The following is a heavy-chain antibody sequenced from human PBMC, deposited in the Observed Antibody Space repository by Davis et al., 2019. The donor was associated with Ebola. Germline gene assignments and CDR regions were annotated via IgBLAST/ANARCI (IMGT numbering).Heavy chain of an antibody. CDR3: AGVAAAASWNWYFDL. CDR1: GFSFSDYF. D-gene: IGHD6-13*01. V-gene: IGHV3-11*04. CDR2: ISGSGSNI. Sequence: GESLKISCAASGFSFSDYFMSWIRQAPGKEMEWIAYISGSGSNIYYADSVEGRFTISRDNAKRSLFLQMDSLEGEDTAVYYCAGVAAAASWNWYFDLWGRGTLVSVSS. J-gene: IGHJ2*01.